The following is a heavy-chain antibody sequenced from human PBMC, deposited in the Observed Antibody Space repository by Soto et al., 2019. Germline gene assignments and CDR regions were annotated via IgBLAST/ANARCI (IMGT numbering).Heavy chain of an antibody. CDR2: IDPSDSYT. J-gene: IGHJ6*02. V-gene: IGHV5-10-1*01. D-gene: IGHD6-25*01. CDR3: AGEDRTSPSRYYYYGMDV. Sequence: PGESLKVSCKGSGYSFASYWISWVRQMPGKGLEWMGRIDPSDSYTNYSPSFQGHVTISADKSISTAYLQWSSLKASDTAMYYCAGEDRTSPSRYYYYGMDVWGQGPTVTV. CDR1: GYSFASYW.